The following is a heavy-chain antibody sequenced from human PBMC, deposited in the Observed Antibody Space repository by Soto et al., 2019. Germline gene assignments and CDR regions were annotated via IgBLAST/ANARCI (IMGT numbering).Heavy chain of an antibody. Sequence: PGGSLRLSCAASGLTFSSYAMSWVRQATGKGLEWVSAISGSGGSTYYADSVKGRFTISRDNSKNTLYLQMNSLRAEDTAVYYCAKYYYGSGSYYTGHRYYYYMDVWGKGTTVTVPS. D-gene: IGHD3-10*01. CDR3: AKYYYGSGSYYTGHRYYYYMDV. V-gene: IGHV3-23*01. CDR2: ISGSGGST. CDR1: GLTFSSYA. J-gene: IGHJ6*03.